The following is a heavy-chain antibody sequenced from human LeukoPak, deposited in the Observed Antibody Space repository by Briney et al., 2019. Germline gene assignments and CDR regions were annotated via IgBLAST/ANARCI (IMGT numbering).Heavy chain of an antibody. CDR2: IYHGGSA. CDR1: GDSLSSGGYS. D-gene: IGHD1-26*01. CDR3: ARYFSGGQFKWFDP. J-gene: IGHJ5*02. V-gene: IGHV4-30-2*01. Sequence: SETLSLTCAVSGDSLSSGGYSWRWLRQPPGTGPEWIGYIYHGGSAYYDPSLKSRVNISVDKSKNQFSLELSSVTAADTAVYYCARYFSGGQFKWFDPWGQGTLVTVSS.